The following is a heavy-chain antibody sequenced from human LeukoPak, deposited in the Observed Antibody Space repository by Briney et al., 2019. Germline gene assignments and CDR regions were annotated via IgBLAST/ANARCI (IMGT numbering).Heavy chain of an antibody. CDR1: GFTFRSYA. V-gene: IGHV3-30-3*01. CDR2: ISYDGSNK. D-gene: IGHD3-22*01. CDR3: ARDHSGSSGYYTCWFDP. Sequence: GGSLRLSCAASGFTFRSYAMHWVRQAPGKGLEWVAVISYDGSNKYYADSVKGRFTISRDNSKNTLYLQMNSLRAEDTAVYYCARDHSGSSGYYTCWFDPWGQGTLVTVSS. J-gene: IGHJ5*02.